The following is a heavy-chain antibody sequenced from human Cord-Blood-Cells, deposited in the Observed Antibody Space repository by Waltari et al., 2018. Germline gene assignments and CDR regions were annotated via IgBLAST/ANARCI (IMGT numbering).Heavy chain of an antibody. Sequence: EVQLVETGGGLIQPGGSLRLSCEASGFTVSSNYMSWVRQAPGKGLEGVSVIYSGGSTYYADSVKGRFNISRDNSKNTLYLQMNSLRAEDTAVYYCARGHYGDYPFDYWGQGTLVTVSS. CDR3: ARGHYGDYPFDY. D-gene: IGHD4-17*01. V-gene: IGHV3-53*02. CDR2: IYSGGST. J-gene: IGHJ4*02. CDR1: GFTVSSNY.